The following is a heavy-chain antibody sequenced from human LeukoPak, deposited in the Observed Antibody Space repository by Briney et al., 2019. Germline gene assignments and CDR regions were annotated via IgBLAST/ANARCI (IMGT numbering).Heavy chain of an antibody. D-gene: IGHD3-3*01. CDR1: GCSISSSSYY. CDR2: IYYSGST. V-gene: IGHV4-39*01. CDR3: ARLGSITIFGVVANFDY. J-gene: IGHJ4*02. Sequence: PSETLSLTCTVSGCSISSSSYYWGWIRQPPGKGLEWIGSIYYSGSTYYNPSLKSRVTISVDTSKNQFSLKLSSVTAADTAVYYCARLGSITIFGVVANFDYWGQGTLVTVSS.